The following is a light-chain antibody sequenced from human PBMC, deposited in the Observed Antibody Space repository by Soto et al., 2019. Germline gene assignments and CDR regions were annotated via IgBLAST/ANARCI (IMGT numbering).Light chain of an antibody. CDR2: DVG. CDR1: SSDVGDYDY. CDR3: SSYSSGSTLYV. J-gene: IGLJ1*01. V-gene: IGLV2-14*03. Sequence: QSVLTQPASVSGSPGQSITISCTGTSSDVGDYDYVSWYQQHPGEAPKLMIYDVGNRPSGVSNRFSGSKSGNTASLTISGLQAEDEADYYCSSYSSGSTLYVFGTGTKVTVL.